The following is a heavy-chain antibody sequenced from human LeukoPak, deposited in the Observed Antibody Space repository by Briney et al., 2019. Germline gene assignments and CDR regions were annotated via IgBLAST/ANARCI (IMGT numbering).Heavy chain of an antibody. D-gene: IGHD6-13*01. J-gene: IGHJ5*02. V-gene: IGHV3-23*01. CDR3: AKGGYSSSWYVSS. Sequence: PGGSLRLSCVASGITFSDYAVSWVRQAPEKGLDWVSVISGSAHKIRYADSVKGRFTISRDNSENIVYLQMNNLRAEDTAVYYCAKGGYSSSWYVSSWGQGTLVTVSS. CDR2: ISGSAHKI. CDR1: GITFSDYA.